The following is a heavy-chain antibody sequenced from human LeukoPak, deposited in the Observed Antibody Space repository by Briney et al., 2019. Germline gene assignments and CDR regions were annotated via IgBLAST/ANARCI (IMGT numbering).Heavy chain of an antibody. Sequence: GGSLRLSCAASGFTFSYYTTNWVRQAPGKGLGWVSSFSSRSDYIYYADSVKGRFTISRDNAKNSLYLQMNSLRAEDTAVYYCASGLQKYTVSWPFDYWGQGTLVTVSS. D-gene: IGHD6-13*01. CDR1: GFTFSYYT. V-gene: IGHV3-21*01. CDR2: FSSRSDYI. J-gene: IGHJ4*02. CDR3: ASGLQKYTVSWPFDY.